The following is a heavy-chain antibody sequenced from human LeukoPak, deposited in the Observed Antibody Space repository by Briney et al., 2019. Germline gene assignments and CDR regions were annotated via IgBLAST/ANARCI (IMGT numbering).Heavy chain of an antibody. J-gene: IGHJ6*02. D-gene: IGHD6-6*01. CDR3: ARVGAIAARPPYYYYGMDV. Sequence: GGSLRLSCAASGFTFSSYGMHWVRQAPGKGLEWVAVISYDGSNKYYADSVKGRFTISRDNSKNTLYLQMNSLRAEDTALYHCARVGAIAARPPYYYYGMDVWGQGTTVTVSS. V-gene: IGHV3-30*03. CDR2: ISYDGSNK. CDR1: GFTFSSYG.